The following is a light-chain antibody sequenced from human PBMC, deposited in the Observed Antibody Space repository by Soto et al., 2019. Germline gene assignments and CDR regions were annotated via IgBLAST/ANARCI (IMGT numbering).Light chain of an antibody. J-gene: IGLJ1*01. V-gene: IGLV2-14*01. CDR1: SSDVGGYDY. CDR2: EVS. CDR3: CSSAPESTYV. Sequence: QSVLTQPASVSGSPGQSITISCTGTSSDVGGYDYVSWYQLHPGKAPKLMVFEVSNRPSGVSYRFSGSKSGNTASLTISGLQAEDEADYFCCSSAPESTYVFGTGTKVTVL.